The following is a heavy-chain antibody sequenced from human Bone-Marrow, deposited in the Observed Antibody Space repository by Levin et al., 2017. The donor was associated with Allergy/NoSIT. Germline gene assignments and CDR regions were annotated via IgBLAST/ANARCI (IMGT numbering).Heavy chain of an antibody. J-gene: IGHJ5*02. D-gene: IGHD1-14*01. CDR3: ARVRLESRNHSNHMLGSGTNWFDP. CDR2: ISSSSSYT. CDR1: GFTFSDYY. Sequence: RTGGSLRLSCAASGFTFSDYYMSWIRQAPGKGLEWVSYISSSSSYTNYADSVKGRFTISRDNAKNSLYLQMNSLRAEDTAVYYCARVRLESRNHSNHMLGSGTNWFDPWGQGTLVTVSS. V-gene: IGHV3-11*06.